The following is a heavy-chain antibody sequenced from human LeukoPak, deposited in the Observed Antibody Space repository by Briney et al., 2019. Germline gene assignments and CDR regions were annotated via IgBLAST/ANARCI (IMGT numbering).Heavy chain of an antibody. CDR3: ARQYGSGSAYTPVVDL. V-gene: IGHV4-39*01. J-gene: IGHJ4*02. D-gene: IGHD3-10*01. CDR1: GGSISSHYY. CDR2: IYYSGST. Sequence: PSETLFLTCTVSGGSISSHYYWIWIRQPPGKGLEWIGSIYYSGSTYYNPSLKSRVTISVDTSKNQFSLKLSSLTAAETAVYYCARQYGSGSAYTPVVDLWGQGSLVTVSS.